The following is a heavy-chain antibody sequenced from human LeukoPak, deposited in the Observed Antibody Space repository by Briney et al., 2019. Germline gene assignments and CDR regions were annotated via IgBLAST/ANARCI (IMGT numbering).Heavy chain of an antibody. D-gene: IGHD3-9*01. Sequence: SVKVSCKASGYTFSSYGISWVRQAPGQGLELMGRIIPIFGTANYAQKFQGRVTITTDESTSTAYMELSSLRSEDTAVYYCAKENDVLTGYPLDYWGQGTLVTVSS. CDR3: AKENDVLTGYPLDY. CDR1: GYTFSSYG. CDR2: IIPIFGTA. V-gene: IGHV1-69*05. J-gene: IGHJ4*02.